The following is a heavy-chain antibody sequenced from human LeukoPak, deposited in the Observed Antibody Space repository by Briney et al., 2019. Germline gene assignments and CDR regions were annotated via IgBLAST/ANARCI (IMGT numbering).Heavy chain of an antibody. CDR2: MYYTGST. CDR3: ARSRHAAGTRNWRFDP. Sequence: SETLSLNCTVSGGSINSYYWGWIRQPPGKGLEWIGSMYYTGSTDYNPSLKSRVTISVDASKNHFSLRLRSVTAADTAVYYCARSRHAAGTRNWRFDPWGQGILVTVSS. J-gene: IGHJ5*02. CDR1: GGSINSYY. D-gene: IGHD1-7*01. V-gene: IGHV4-59*12.